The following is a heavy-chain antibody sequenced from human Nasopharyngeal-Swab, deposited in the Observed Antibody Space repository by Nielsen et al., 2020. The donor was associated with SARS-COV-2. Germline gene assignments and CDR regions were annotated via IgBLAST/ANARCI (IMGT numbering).Heavy chain of an antibody. CDR3: GSTPLDSSGYYYAFHY. D-gene: IGHD3-22*01. CDR2: TLSDGSNK. J-gene: IGHJ4*02. CDR1: GFTFSRYT. V-gene: IGHV3-30-3*01. Sequence: LKISCPASGFTFSRYTMHGVRQATGKGLEWVAVTLSDGSNKYYDNSVKGRFTISRAISKTPLYLQMHSLSAEDTHLVYCGSTPLDSSGYYYAFHYWGRGTLVTVSS.